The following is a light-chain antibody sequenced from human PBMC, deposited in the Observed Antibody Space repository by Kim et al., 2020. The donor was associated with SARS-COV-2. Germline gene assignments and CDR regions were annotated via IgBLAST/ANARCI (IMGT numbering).Light chain of an antibody. CDR1: QSVSTY. V-gene: IGKV3-11*01. CDR2: DAS. J-gene: IGKJ1*01. Sequence: SLYPWERATLSCRASQSVSTYLAWYQQKPGQSPRLLIYDASNRATGIPARFSGSGSGTDFILTISSLEPEDFAVYYCQQRSNWPTFGQGTKVEIK. CDR3: QQRSNWPT.